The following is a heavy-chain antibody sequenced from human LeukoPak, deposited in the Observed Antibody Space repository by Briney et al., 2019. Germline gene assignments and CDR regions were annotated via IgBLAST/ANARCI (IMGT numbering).Heavy chain of an antibody. J-gene: IGHJ4*02. Sequence: PGGSLRLSCTASGFTFSSYWMSWVRQAPGKGLEWVANIKQDGSEKYCVDSVKGRFTISRDNAKNSLYLQMNSLRAEDTAVYYCAKHKENYGDSCLDDYWGQGTLVTVSS. D-gene: IGHD4-17*01. CDR1: GFTFSSYW. CDR2: IKQDGSEK. CDR3: AKHKENYGDSCLDDY. V-gene: IGHV3-7*03.